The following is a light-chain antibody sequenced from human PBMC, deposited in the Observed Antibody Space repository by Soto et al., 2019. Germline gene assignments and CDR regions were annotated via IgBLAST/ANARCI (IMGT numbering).Light chain of an antibody. Sequence: EIVLTQSPGTRSLSPGERATISGRASQSISNSYLAWYQKKPGQAPRLLIYDISNRATGIPARFSGSGSGTDFNLTISRLETEDFAVYYCQHRSIWTVSFGQGTRLEIK. CDR1: QSISNSY. J-gene: IGKJ5*01. CDR3: QHRSIWTVS. CDR2: DIS. V-gene: IGKV3D-20*02.